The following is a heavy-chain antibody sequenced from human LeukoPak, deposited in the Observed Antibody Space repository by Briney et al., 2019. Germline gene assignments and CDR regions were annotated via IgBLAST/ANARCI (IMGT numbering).Heavy chain of an antibody. J-gene: IGHJ5*02. D-gene: IGHD2-21*02. Sequence: SETLSLTCAVYGGSFSGYYWSWIRQPPGKGLEWIGEINHSGSTNYNPSLKSRVTISVDTSKNQFSLKLSSVTAADTAVYYCARDRPHSHQPLLFGHLNLFDPWGQGTLVTVSS. CDR2: INHSGST. CDR1: GGSFSGYY. CDR3: ARDRPHSHQPLLFGHLNLFDP. V-gene: IGHV4-34*01.